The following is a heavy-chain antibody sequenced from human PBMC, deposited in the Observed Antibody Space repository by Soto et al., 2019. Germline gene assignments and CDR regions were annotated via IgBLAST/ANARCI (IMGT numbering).Heavy chain of an antibody. CDR1: GFAFSTYG. J-gene: IGHJ4*02. Sequence: QVQLVESGGGVVQPGTSLRLSCAASGFAFSTYGMHWVRQAPGKGLEWLSLISYDGSKKYYADSVTGRFTISRDNSKNTLYLQMNSLRAEDTAVYYCAKGSKGVGVAVAGTHCWGQGTLVTVSS. D-gene: IGHD6-19*01. CDR3: AKGSKGVGVAVAGTHC. V-gene: IGHV3-30*18. CDR2: ISYDGSKK.